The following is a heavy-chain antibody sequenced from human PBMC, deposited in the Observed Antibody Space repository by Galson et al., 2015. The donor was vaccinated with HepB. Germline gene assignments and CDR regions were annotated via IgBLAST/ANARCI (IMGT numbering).Heavy chain of an antibody. V-gene: IGHV3-30*03. D-gene: IGHD6-19*01. Sequence: SLRLSRAASGFTFSSYGMHWVRQAPGKGLEWVAVISYDGSNKYYADSVKGRFTISRDNSKNTLYLQMNSLRAEDTAVYYCARGVFSRIAVAGTPPHDAFDIWGQGTMVTVSS. CDR3: ARGVFSRIAVAGTPPHDAFDI. CDR2: ISYDGSNK. J-gene: IGHJ3*02. CDR1: GFTFSSYG.